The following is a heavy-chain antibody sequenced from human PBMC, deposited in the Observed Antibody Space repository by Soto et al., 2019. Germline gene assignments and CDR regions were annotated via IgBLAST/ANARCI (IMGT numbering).Heavy chain of an antibody. J-gene: IGHJ5*02. Sequence: QVQLVQSGAEVKKPGASVKVSCKASGYTFISYGISWVRQAPGQGLEWMGWISVYKGTTNYAQKLQGRVTMTTDTSTSTADMELRSLRSDDTAVYYCARDMGGYTCAWFDPWGQGTLVTVSS. CDR2: ISVYKGTT. CDR3: ARDMGGYTCAWFDP. CDR1: GYTFISYG. V-gene: IGHV1-18*01. D-gene: IGHD6-13*01.